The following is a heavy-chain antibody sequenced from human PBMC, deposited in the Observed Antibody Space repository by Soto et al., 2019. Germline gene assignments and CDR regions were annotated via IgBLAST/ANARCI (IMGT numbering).Heavy chain of an antibody. Sequence: EVHLVESGGGLVQPGGSLRLSCAASGFTFRYYWLHWVRQVPGRGPVWVSGINNDGSDTFYADFVEGRFTISRDNAKNMVYLRMDSLRAEDTAIYYCGSLFEFWGQGTLVTVPS. CDR3: GSLFEF. CDR1: GFTFRYYW. J-gene: IGHJ4*02. V-gene: IGHV3-74*01. CDR2: INNDGSDT.